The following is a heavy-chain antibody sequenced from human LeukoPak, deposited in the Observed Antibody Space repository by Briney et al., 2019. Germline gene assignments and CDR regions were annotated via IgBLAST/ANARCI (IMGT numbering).Heavy chain of an antibody. CDR2: ISTSTTTI. D-gene: IGHD1-26*01. V-gene: IGHV3-48*01. CDR1: GFTFSSYG. J-gene: IGHJ4*02. Sequence: GGSLRLSCAASGFTFSSYGMSWVRQAPGKGLEWISYISTSTTTIYYANSVKGRFTISRDNAKKSLYLQMNSLRVEDTGVYYCASWGEGALDNWGQGTLVTVSS. CDR3: ASWGEGALDN.